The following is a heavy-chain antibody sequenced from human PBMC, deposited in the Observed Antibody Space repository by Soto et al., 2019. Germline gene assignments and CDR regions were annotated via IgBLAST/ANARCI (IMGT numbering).Heavy chain of an antibody. V-gene: IGHV5-10-1*01. CDR1: GYSFTTYW. CDR2: IDPSDSYT. J-gene: IGHJ6*02. CDR3: ARLAMATRRGYYGMDV. D-gene: IGHD5-12*01. Sequence: LGESLKISCKGSGYSFTTYWITWVRQMPGKGLEWMGRIDPSDSYTNYSPSFQGHVTISADKSISTAYLQWSSLKASDTAMYYCARLAMATRRGYYGMDVWGQGTTVTV.